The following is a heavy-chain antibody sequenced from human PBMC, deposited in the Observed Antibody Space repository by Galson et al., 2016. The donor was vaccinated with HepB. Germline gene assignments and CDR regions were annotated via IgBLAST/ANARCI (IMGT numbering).Heavy chain of an antibody. J-gene: IGHJ5*02. D-gene: IGHD3-10*01. Sequence: SETLSLTCAVSGDSISSSTYYWGWLRQPPGKDLEWIGTVFNTGSTYYNPSLKSRLTISVHTFKNQFSLNLTSVTAADTAIYYCVRRSCGFNWFDPWGQGTLVSVSS. V-gene: IGHV4-39*01. CDR3: VRRSCGFNWFDP. CDR2: VFNTGST. CDR1: GDSISSSTYY.